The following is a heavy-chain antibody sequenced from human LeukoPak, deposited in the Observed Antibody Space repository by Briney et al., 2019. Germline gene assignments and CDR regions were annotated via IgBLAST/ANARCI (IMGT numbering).Heavy chain of an antibody. J-gene: IGHJ4*02. V-gene: IGHV4-39*01. Sequence: PSETLSLTCTVSGGSISSGGYYWSWIRQHPGKGLEWIGYIYYSGSTYYNPSLKSRVTISADTSKNQFSLKLSSVTAADTAVYYCARHGYYDRSGYYSSFDYWGQGTLVTVSS. CDR2: IYYSGST. CDR3: ARHGYYDRSGYYSSFDY. CDR1: GGSISSGGYY. D-gene: IGHD3-22*01.